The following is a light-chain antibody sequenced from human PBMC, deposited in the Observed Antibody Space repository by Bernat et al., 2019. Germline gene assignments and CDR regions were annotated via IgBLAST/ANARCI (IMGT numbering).Light chain of an antibody. CDR1: SSNIGRNY. J-gene: IGLJ3*02. V-gene: IGLV1-51*02. Sequence: QSVLTQPPSVSAAPGQKVTISCSGSSSNIGRNYVSWYQQLPGTAPKLLIYENNKRPSGIPDRFSGSKSGTSATLGITGLQTGGEADYYCGTWDSSLSAGVFGGGTKLTVL. CDR3: GTWDSSLSAGV. CDR2: ENN.